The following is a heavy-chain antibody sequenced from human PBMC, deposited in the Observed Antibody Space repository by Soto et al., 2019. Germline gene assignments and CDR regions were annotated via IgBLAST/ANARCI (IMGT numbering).Heavy chain of an antibody. V-gene: IGHV3-21*01. CDR3: ARDLGSSGWYVHFDY. D-gene: IGHD6-19*01. Sequence: GGSLRLSCAASGFTFSSYSMNWVRQAPGKGLEWVSSISSSSSYIYYADSVKGRFTISRDNAKNSLYLQMNSLRAEDTAVYYCARDLGSSGWYVHFDYWGQGTLVTVSS. CDR2: ISSSSSYI. CDR1: GFTFSSYS. J-gene: IGHJ4*02.